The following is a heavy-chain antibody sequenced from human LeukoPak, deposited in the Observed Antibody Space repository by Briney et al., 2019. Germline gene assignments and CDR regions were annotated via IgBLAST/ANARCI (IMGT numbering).Heavy chain of an antibody. CDR2: IYYSGST. J-gene: IGHJ4*02. CDR1: GGSISSGGYY. D-gene: IGHD3-9*01. Sequence: SETLSLTCTVSGGSISSGGYYWSWIRQHPGKGLEWIGYIYYSGSTYYNPSLKSRVTISEDTSKNQFSLKLSSVTAADTAVYYCARDEGYSDLWGGQGTLVTVSS. CDR3: ARDEGYSDLW. V-gene: IGHV4-31*03.